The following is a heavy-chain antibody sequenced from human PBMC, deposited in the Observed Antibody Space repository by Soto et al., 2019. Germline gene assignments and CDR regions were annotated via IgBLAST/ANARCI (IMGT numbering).Heavy chain of an antibody. V-gene: IGHV4-39*02. CDR2: VYYSGAT. J-gene: IGHJ5*02. CDR1: GDSMTSPPYY. CDR3: ARPDDWFDP. Sequence: PSETLSLTCNVSGDSMTSPPYYWGWIRQPPGKGLEWIGTVYYSGATYYTPSLRGRLTVSADTSKNYFSLRLTSVTAADTAVYYCARPDDWFDPWGQGILVTVSS.